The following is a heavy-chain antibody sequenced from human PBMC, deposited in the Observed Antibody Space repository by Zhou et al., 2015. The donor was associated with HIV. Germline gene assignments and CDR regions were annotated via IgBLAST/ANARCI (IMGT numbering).Heavy chain of an antibody. V-gene: IGHV1-8*01. CDR3: AIDYGDYGYWYFDL. D-gene: IGHD4-17*01. CDR1: GYTFTTYD. Sequence: QVQLAQSGAEVKKPGASVKVSCKASGYTFTTYDLNWVRQAPGQGLEWMGWMNPNSGNSNYAQRFQGRLTMTRDDSTDTAYMELRNLRSEDTAVYYCAIDYGDYGYWYFDLWGRGTLVTVSS. J-gene: IGHJ2*01. CDR2: MNPNSGNS.